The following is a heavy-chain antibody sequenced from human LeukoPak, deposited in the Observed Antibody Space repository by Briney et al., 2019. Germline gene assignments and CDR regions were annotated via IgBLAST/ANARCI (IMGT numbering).Heavy chain of an antibody. D-gene: IGHD3-10*02. CDR1: GFTVSTNY. Sequence: GGSLRLSCAASGFTVSTNYMSWVRQAPGKGLEWVSVIYSDGSAYNTDSVKGRFTISRDNAKNSLYLQMNSLRAEDTAVYYCAELGITMIGGVWGKGTTVTISS. J-gene: IGHJ6*04. CDR3: AELGITMIGGV. CDR2: IYSDGSA. V-gene: IGHV3-66*01.